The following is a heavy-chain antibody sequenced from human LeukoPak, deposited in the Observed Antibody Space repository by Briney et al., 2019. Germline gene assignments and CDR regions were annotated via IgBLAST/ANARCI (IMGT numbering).Heavy chain of an antibody. D-gene: IGHD3-22*01. V-gene: IGHV3-23*01. J-gene: IGHJ4*02. CDR2: ISGSGGST. Sequence: QSGGSLRLSCAASGFTFSSYAMSWVRQAPGKGLEWVSAISGSGGSTYYADSVKGRFTISRDNSKNTLYPQMNSLRAEDTAVYYCAKGLYYYDSSGYLFDYWGQGTLVTVSS. CDR3: AKGLYYYDSSGYLFDY. CDR1: GFTFSSYA.